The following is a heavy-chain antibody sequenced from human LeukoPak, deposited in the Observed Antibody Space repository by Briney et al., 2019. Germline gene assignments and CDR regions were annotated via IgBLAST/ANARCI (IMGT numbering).Heavy chain of an antibody. D-gene: IGHD6-19*01. V-gene: IGHV3-23*01. Sequence: PGGSLRLSCAASGFTFSSYAMSWVRQTPGKGLEWVSALSGSGGSTYYADSVKGRLAISRDNSKNTLYLQMNSLRAEDTAVYYCARSSGWFGDAFDIWGQGTMVTISS. CDR3: ARSSGWFGDAFDI. J-gene: IGHJ3*02. CDR2: LSGSGGST. CDR1: GFTFSSYA.